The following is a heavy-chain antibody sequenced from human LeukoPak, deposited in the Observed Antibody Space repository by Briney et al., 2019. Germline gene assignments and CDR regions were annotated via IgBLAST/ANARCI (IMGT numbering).Heavy chain of an antibody. Sequence: SQTLSLTCAISGDSVSSNSAAWNWIRQSPSRGLEWLGRTYYRSKWYNDYAVSVKSRITINPDTSKNQFSLQLNSVTPEDTAVYYCARDLWFGELLFSTGFDYWGQGTLVTVSS. CDR3: ARDLWFGELLFSTGFDY. J-gene: IGHJ4*02. CDR1: GDSVSSNSAA. V-gene: IGHV6-1*01. D-gene: IGHD3-10*01. CDR2: TYYRSKWYN.